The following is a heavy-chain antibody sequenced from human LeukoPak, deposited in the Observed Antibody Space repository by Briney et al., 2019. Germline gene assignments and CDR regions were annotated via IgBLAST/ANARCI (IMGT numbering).Heavy chain of an antibody. CDR3: ARDLETGYFYYYAMDV. CDR1: GFAFSSST. V-gene: IGHV3-21*01. J-gene: IGHJ6*02. Sequence: GGSLRLSCAASGFAFSSSTMNWVRQAPGKGLEWVSSISSSSSYIFYADSVMGRFTTSRDNAKNSLFLQTNSLRAEDTAVYYCARDLETGYFYYYAMDVWGQGTTVTVSS. CDR2: ISSSSSYI. D-gene: IGHD1-1*01.